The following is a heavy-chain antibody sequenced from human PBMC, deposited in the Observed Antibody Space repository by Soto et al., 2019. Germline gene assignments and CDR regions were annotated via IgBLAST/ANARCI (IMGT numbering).Heavy chain of an antibody. CDR2: IYYSGST. Sequence: QVQLQESGPGLVKPSQTLSLTCTVSGGSISSGGYYWSWIRQHPGKGLEWIGYIYYSGSTYYNPSLKRRVTISVDTSQNQFSLKLSSVTAADTAVYYCARLSNPWGNSVMDYWGQGTLVTVSS. V-gene: IGHV4-31*03. CDR3: ARLSNPWGNSVMDY. D-gene: IGHD3-16*01. CDR1: GGSISSGGYY. J-gene: IGHJ4*02.